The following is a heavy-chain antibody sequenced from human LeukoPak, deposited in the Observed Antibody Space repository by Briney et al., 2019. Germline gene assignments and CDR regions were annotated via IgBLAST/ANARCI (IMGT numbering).Heavy chain of an antibody. CDR3: AREAGYFDY. V-gene: IGHV3-23*01. CDR2: IGISGGGI. J-gene: IGHJ4*02. Sequence: GGSLRLSCAASGFTFSYYTMYWVRQAPGKGLEWVSIIGISGGGIHYADSVKGRFTISRDNSKNTLYLQMNSLRAEDTAVYYCAREAGYFDYWGQGTLVTVSS. CDR1: GFTFSYYT.